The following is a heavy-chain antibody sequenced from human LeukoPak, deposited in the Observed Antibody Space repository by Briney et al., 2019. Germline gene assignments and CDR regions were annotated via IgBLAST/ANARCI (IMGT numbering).Heavy chain of an antibody. J-gene: IGHJ4*02. CDR1: GFTFSSYS. Sequence: GGSLRLSCAASGFTFSSYSMNWVRQAPGKGLEYVSAISHNGVTTYYADSVKGRFTISRDNSKNTLYLQMSSLRAEDTAVYYCVTLAVTGYWGQGTVVTVSS. V-gene: IGHV3-64D*09. CDR3: VTLAVTGY. D-gene: IGHD6-19*01. CDR2: ISHNGVTT.